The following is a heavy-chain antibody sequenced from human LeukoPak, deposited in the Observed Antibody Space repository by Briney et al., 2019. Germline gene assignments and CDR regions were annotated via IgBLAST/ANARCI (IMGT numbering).Heavy chain of an antibody. J-gene: IGHJ4*02. D-gene: IGHD6-13*01. CDR2: ISSSSSYI. CDR3: ARGGEQYSSSWFVGDY. Sequence: PGGSLRLSCAASGFTFSSYSMNWVRQAPGKGLEWVSSISSSSSYIYYADSVKGRFTISRDNAKNSLYLQMNSLRAEDTAVYYCARGGEQYSSSWFVGDYWGQGTLVTVSS. V-gene: IGHV3-21*01. CDR1: GFTFSSYS.